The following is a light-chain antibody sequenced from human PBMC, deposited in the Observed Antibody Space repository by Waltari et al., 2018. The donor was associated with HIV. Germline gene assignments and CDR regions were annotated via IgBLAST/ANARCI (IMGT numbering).Light chain of an antibody. CDR1: QSLLHSNGYNF. CDR2: LGS. Sequence: DIVVIPSPLSLPVTPGEPASISCRSSQSLLHSNGYNFLDWYLHKPWQSPQLLLFLGSNRASGVPDRVRGNGSGTDCTMKISRVEAEDVGLYYCMQALETAPTFGGGTWVEIK. V-gene: IGKV2-28*01. J-gene: IGKJ4*01. CDR3: MQALETAPT.